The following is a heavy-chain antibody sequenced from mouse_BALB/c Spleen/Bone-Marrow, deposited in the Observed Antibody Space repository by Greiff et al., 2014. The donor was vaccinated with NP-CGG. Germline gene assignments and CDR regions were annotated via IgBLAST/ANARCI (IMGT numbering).Heavy chain of an antibody. Sequence: VKLVESGPGLVAPSQSLSITCTISGFTLTSYGVHWVRQPPGKGLEWLVVIWSDGSTAYNSALKSRLSISKDNSKSQVFLKMNSLQTDDTAMYYCARRGSFYAMDYWGQGTSVTVSS. CDR2: IWSDGST. CDR3: ARRGSFYAMDY. CDR1: GFTLTSYG. V-gene: IGHV2-6-1*01. J-gene: IGHJ4*01.